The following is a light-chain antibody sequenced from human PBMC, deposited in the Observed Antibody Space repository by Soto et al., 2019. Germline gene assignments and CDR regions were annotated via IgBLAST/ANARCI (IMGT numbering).Light chain of an antibody. CDR3: QLSDRTPRT. Sequence: DIQMTQSPSSLSASVGDRVRITCRASQSISSNLNWYQQKPGKAPKVLIYGAPSLHSGVPSRFSGSGSGKDFTLTISFLQSDDFATYYCQLSDRTPRTFGQGTKV. CDR1: QSISSN. V-gene: IGKV1-39*01. CDR2: GAP. J-gene: IGKJ1*01.